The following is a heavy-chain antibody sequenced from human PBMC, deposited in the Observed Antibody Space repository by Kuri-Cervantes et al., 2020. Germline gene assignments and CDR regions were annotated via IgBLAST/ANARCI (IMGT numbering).Heavy chain of an antibody. Sequence: GESLKISCAASGFTFSSYGMHWVRQAPGKGLEWVAVISYDGSNKYYADSVKGRFTISRDNSKNTLYLQMNSLRAEDTAVCYCAKAAWGANDYWGQGTLVTVSS. V-gene: IGHV3-30*18. D-gene: IGHD3-16*01. J-gene: IGHJ4*02. CDR1: GFTFSSYG. CDR2: ISYDGSNK. CDR3: AKAAWGANDY.